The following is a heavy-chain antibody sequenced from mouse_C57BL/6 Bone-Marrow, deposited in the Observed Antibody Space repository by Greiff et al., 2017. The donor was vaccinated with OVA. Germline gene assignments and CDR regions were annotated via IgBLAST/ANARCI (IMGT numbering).Heavy chain of an antibody. J-gene: IGHJ4*01. CDR2: IYPGSGST. CDR1: GYTFTSYW. CDR3: ATLYYYGSSPYYAMDY. Sequence: QVQLQQPGAELVKPGASVKMSCKASGYTFTSYWITWVKQRPGQGLAWIGDIYPGSGSTNYNEKFKSKATLTVDTSSSTAYMQLSSLTSEDSAVYYCATLYYYGSSPYYAMDYWGQGTSVTVSS. D-gene: IGHD1-1*01. V-gene: IGHV1-55*01.